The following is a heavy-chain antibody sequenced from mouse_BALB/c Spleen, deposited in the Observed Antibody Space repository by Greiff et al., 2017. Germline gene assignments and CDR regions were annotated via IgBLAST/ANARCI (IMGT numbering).Heavy chain of an antibody. CDR2: ISNLAYSI. D-gene: IGHD2-1*01. V-gene: IGHV5-15*01. Sequence: EVKVVESGGGLVQPGGSRKLSCAASGFTFSDYGMAWVRQAPGKGPEWVAFISNLAYSIYYADTVTGRFTISRENAKNTLYLEMSSLRSEDTAMYYCARSYGKGHYFDYWGQGTTLTVSS. CDR3: ARSYGKGHYFDY. CDR1: GFTFSDYG. J-gene: IGHJ2*01.